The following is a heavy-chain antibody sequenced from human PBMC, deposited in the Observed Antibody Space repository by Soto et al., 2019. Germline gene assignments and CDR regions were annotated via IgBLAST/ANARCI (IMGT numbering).Heavy chain of an antibody. Sequence: ASVKVSCKASGYTFTSYGISWVRQAPGQGLEWMGWISAYNGNTNYAQKLQGRVTMTRNTSISTAYMELSSLRSEDTAVYYCATITYYYDSSGPGWFDPWGQGPLVTVSS. D-gene: IGHD3-22*01. V-gene: IGHV1-18*01. J-gene: IGHJ5*02. CDR1: GYTFTSYG. CDR3: ATITYYYDSSGPGWFDP. CDR2: ISAYNGNT.